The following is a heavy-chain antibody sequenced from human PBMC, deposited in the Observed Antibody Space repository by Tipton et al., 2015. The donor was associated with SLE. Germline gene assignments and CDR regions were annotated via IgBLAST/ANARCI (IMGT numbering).Heavy chain of an antibody. V-gene: IGHV4-4*08. CDR1: GGSISSHY. CDR3: ARGGGSGERDP. J-gene: IGHJ5*02. D-gene: IGHD2-15*01. CDR2: IYTSGST. Sequence: TLSLTCTVSGGSISSHYWGWIRQPPGKGLEWIGYIYTSGSTHYNPSLTSRVTISVDKSKNQFSLKLSSVTAADTAVYYCARGGGSGERDPWGQGTLVTVSS.